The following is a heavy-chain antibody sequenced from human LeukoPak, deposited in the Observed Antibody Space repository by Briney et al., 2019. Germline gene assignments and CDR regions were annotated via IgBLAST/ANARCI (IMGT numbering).Heavy chain of an antibody. V-gene: IGHV3-30*02. CDR2: IRYDGSNK. CDR1: GFTFSSYG. J-gene: IGHJ4*02. Sequence: GGSLRLSCAASGFTFSSYGMHWVRQAPGKGLEWVAFIRYDGSNKYYADSVKGRFTISRDNSKNTLYLQMNSLRAEDTAVYYCAKDESGYYTLNDYFDYWGQGTLVTVSS. CDR3: AKDESGYYTLNDYFDY. D-gene: IGHD3-3*01.